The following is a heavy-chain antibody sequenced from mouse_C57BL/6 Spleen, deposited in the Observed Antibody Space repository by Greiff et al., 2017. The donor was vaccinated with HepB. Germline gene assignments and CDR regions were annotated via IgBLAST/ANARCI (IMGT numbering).Heavy chain of an antibody. D-gene: IGHD1-1*01. Sequence: EVKLMESGGDLVKPGGSLKLSCAASGFTFSSYGMSWVRQTPDKRLEWVATISSGGSYTYYPDSVKGRFTISRDNAKNTLYLQMSSLKSEDTAMYYCARYYYGSRDYFDYWGQGTTLTVSS. CDR3: ARYYYGSRDYFDY. J-gene: IGHJ2*01. CDR1: GFTFSSYG. CDR2: ISSGGSYT. V-gene: IGHV5-6*01.